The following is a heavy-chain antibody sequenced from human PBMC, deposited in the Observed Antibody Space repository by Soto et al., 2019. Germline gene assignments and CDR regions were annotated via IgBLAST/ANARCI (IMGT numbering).Heavy chain of an antibody. Sequence: SVKVSCKASGGTFSSYAISWVRQAPGQGLEWMGRIIPILGIANYAQKFQGRVTITADKSTSTAYMELSSLRSEDTAVYYCARDRNYYDSSGYYRSLDAFDIWGQGTMVTVSS. J-gene: IGHJ3*02. D-gene: IGHD3-22*01. CDR3: ARDRNYYDSSGYYRSLDAFDI. V-gene: IGHV1-69*04. CDR2: IIPILGIA. CDR1: GGTFSSYA.